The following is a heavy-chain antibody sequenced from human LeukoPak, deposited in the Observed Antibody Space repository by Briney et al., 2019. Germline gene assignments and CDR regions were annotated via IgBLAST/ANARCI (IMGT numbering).Heavy chain of an antibody. CDR3: TRKGSQWDFLVDY. D-gene: IGHD2/OR15-2a*01. CDR2: ISSSSSYI. Sequence: PGGSLRLSRAASGFTFSSYSMNWVRQAPGKGLEWVSSISSSSSYIYYADSVKGRFTISRDNAKNSLYLQMNSLTAEDTAVYYCTRKGSQWDFLVDYWGQGTRVAVSS. J-gene: IGHJ4*02. V-gene: IGHV3-21*01. CDR1: GFTFSSYS.